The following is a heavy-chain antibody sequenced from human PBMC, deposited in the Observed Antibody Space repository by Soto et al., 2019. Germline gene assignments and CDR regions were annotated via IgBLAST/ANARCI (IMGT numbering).Heavy chain of an antibody. CDR2: ISAYNGNT. CDR1: GYTFTSYG. V-gene: IGHV1-18*01. J-gene: IGHJ4*02. CDR3: VRVFPADTSSRWTRGIDY. D-gene: IGHD6-13*01. Sequence: QVQLVQSGAEVKKPGASVKVSCKASGYTFTSYGISWVRQAPGQGLEWMGWISAYNGNTNYAQKLQGRVTMTTDTSTSTAYMELRSLRSDDTAVYYCVRVFPADTSSRWTRGIDYWGQGTLVTVSS.